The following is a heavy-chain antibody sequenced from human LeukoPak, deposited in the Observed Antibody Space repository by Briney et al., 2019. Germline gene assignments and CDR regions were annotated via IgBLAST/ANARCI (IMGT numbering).Heavy chain of an antibody. J-gene: IGHJ4*02. Sequence: ASVKVSCKASGYTFTSYYMHWVRQAPGQGLEGMGIINPSGGRTSYAQKFQGRVTMTTDMSTTTVYMELSSLRSEDTAVYYCARGSGVAASVYWGQGTLVTVSS. CDR3: ARGSGVAASVY. D-gene: IGHD2-15*01. CDR2: INPSGGRT. CDR1: GYTFTSYY. V-gene: IGHV1-46*01.